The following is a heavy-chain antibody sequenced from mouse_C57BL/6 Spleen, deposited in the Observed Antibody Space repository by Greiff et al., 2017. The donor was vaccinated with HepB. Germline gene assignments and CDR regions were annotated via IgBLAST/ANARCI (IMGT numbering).Heavy chain of an antibody. D-gene: IGHD3-2*02. CDR3: ARPAQAQDYYAMDY. CDR2: IDPNSGGT. V-gene: IGHV1-72*01. Sequence: QVHVKQPGAELVKPGASVKLSCKASGYTFTSYWMHWVKQRPGRGLEWIGRIDPNSGGTKYNEKFKSKATLTVDKPSSTAYMQLSSLTSEDSAVYYCARPAQAQDYYAMDYWGQGTSVTVSS. J-gene: IGHJ4*01. CDR1: GYTFTSYW.